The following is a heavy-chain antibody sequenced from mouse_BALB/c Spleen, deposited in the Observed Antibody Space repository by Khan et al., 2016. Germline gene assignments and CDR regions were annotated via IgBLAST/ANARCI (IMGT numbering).Heavy chain of an antibody. V-gene: IGHV5-17*02. Sequence: EVELVESGGGLVQPGGSRKLSCAASGFTFSRFGMHWVRQAPEKGLEWVAYISGGSSIIYYADTLKGRFTISRDNPKNTLLLHMTSLRSEDTAMYYCARGDYWGQGTTLTVSS. CDR2: ISGGSSII. CDR3: ARGDY. J-gene: IGHJ2*01. CDR1: GFTFSRFG.